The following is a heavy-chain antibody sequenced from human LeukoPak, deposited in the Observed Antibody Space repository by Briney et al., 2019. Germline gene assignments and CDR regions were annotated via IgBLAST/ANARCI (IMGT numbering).Heavy chain of an antibody. V-gene: IGHV3-64*01. CDR1: GFTFSGYS. Sequence: GGSLRLSCAASGFTFSGYSMYWVRQAPGKGLEYVSAISSDGGSTYYANSVKGRFTISRDNSKNTLYLQMGSLGAEDMALYYCVKGDYYYYMDVWGKGTTVTVSS. CDR3: VKGDYYYYMDV. J-gene: IGHJ6*03. D-gene: IGHD3-16*01. CDR2: ISSDGGST.